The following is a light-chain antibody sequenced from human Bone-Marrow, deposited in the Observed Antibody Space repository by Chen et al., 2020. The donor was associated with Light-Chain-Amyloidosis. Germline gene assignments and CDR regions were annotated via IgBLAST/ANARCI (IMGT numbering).Light chain of an antibody. CDR2: RDT. CDR3: QSADSSGTYEVI. Sequence: SYELTQPPSVSVSPGQTARITCSGDALPKKYAYWYQQKPGQAPVLVIHRDTERPSGSSERFSGPRSGTTATLTISGVQASDEADYHCQSADSSGTYEVIFGGGTKLTVL. V-gene: IGLV3-25*03. CDR1: ALPKKY. J-gene: IGLJ2*01.